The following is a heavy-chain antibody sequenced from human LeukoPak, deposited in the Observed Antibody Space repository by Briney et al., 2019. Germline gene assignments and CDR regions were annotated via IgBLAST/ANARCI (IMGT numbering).Heavy chain of an antibody. J-gene: IGHJ4*02. CDR1: GGSFSGYY. CDR2: INHSGGT. Sequence: PSETLSLTCAVYGGSFSGYYWSWIRQPPGKGLEWIGEINHSGGTNYNPSLKSRVTISVDTSKNQFSLKLSSVTAADTAVYYCARVMALSTPDYWGQGTLVTVSS. CDR3: ARVMALSTPDY. V-gene: IGHV4-34*01. D-gene: IGHD2-2*01.